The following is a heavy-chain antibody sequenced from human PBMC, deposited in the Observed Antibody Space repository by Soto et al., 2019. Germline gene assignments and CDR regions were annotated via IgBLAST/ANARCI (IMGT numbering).Heavy chain of an antibody. J-gene: IGHJ3*02. V-gene: IGHV2-5*02. D-gene: IGHD1-1*01. Sequence: QITLKASGPTLVKPTQTLTLTCTFSAFSLTTSGVGVGWIRQPPGKALQWLALIYWDEDERYNPSMKSRLTIATDTSKNQVVLTMTDVDPVDTATYYCAQFLITWSVLDAFNIWGQGTMVTVSS. CDR3: AQFLITWSVLDAFNI. CDR1: AFSLTTSGVG. CDR2: IYWDEDE.